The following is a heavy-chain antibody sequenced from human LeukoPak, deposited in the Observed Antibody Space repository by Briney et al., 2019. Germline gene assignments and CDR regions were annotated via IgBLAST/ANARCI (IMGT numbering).Heavy chain of an antibody. Sequence: ASVKVSCKASGYTFTGYAMHWVRQAPGQRLEWMGWINAGNGNTKYSQKFQGRVTITRDTSASTAYMELSSLRSEDTAVYYCARERLTMIVDGAFDIWGQGTMVTVSS. CDR2: INAGNGNT. CDR3: ARERLTMIVDGAFDI. V-gene: IGHV1-3*01. CDR1: GYTFTGYA. D-gene: IGHD3-22*01. J-gene: IGHJ3*02.